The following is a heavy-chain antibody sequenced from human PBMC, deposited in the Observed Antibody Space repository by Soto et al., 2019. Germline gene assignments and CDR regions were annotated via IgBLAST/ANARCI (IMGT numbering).Heavy chain of an antibody. CDR3: ARGAFGGNSGFGLVDY. D-gene: IGHD2-21*02. V-gene: IGHV4-31*03. Sequence: QVHLQESGPALVKPSQTLSLTCTVSGDSITSGSYYWTWIRQHPGKGLEYIGNVYYTGSTYYTPSLQRRLTMSADTSENQFSLKLTSVTAADTAVYYCARGAFGGNSGFGLVDYWGQGTLVTVSS. J-gene: IGHJ4*02. CDR1: GDSITSGSYY. CDR2: VYYTGST.